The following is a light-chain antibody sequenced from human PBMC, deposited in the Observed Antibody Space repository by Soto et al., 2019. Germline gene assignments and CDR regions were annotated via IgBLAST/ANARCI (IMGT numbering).Light chain of an antibody. J-gene: IGKJ4*01. V-gene: IGKV3D-15*01. Sequence: EVVMTQSPATLSVSPGDRATLSCRASQTVSDNLGWYQQKPGQPPRLLIYGATTRPTGIPARFSGSGSGTEFTLTISSLQSEDFAVYYCQQYNNWPLTFGGGTKVEIK. CDR3: QQYNNWPLT. CDR1: QTVSDN. CDR2: GAT.